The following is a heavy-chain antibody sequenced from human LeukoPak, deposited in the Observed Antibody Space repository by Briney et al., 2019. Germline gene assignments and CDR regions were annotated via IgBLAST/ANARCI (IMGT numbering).Heavy chain of an antibody. J-gene: IGHJ4*02. Sequence: GSLVLSCAASGFPFSAYHINWVRQAPGKGLEGISYISTTGTTIHYADSVKGRFAISRDNAKSSLYLQMNSLRDEDTAVYYCARVWQDYSGVDYWGQGTLVTVSS. D-gene: IGHD2-21*01. CDR1: GFPFSAYH. CDR2: ISTTGTTI. CDR3: ARVWQDYSGVDY. V-gene: IGHV3-48*02.